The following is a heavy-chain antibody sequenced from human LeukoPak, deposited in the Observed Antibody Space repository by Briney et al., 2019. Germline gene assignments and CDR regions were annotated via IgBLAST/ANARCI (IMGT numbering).Heavy chain of an antibody. D-gene: IGHD1-7*01. CDR1: GGSFSGYY. V-gene: IGHV4-34*01. CDR2: INHSGST. CDR3: ARVWNYWLHWFDP. J-gene: IGHJ5*02. Sequence: PSETLSLTCAVYGGSFSGYYWSWIRQPPGKGLEWIGEINHSGSTNYNPSLKSRVTISVDTSRNQFSLKLSSVTAADTAVYYCARVWNYWLHWFDPWGQGTLVTVSS.